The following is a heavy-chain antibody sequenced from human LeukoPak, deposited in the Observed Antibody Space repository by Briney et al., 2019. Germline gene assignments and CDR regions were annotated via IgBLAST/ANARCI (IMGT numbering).Heavy chain of an antibody. CDR3: TRMTAGHDY. CDR1: DVSFDDYY. D-gene: IGHD2-21*02. Sequence: SETLSLTCAVSDVSFDDYYWSWVRQTPGKGLEWIGEINHSGYTNDSPSLKSRVTLSIDTSRKQFSLNLRSVTVADTGIYYCTRMTAGHDYWGQGTLVTVSS. CDR2: INHSGYT. J-gene: IGHJ4*02. V-gene: IGHV4-34*01.